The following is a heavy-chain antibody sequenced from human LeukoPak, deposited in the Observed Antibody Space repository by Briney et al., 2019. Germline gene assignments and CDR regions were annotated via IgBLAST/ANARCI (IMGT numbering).Heavy chain of an antibody. D-gene: IGHD3-22*01. V-gene: IGHV3-48*01. Sequence: PGGSLSLSCAASGFTFSSYSMNWVRQAPGKGLEWVSYISSSSSTIYYADSVKGRFTISRDNAKNSLYLQMNSLRAEDTAVYYCAGYYYDSSGYGAFDIWGQGTMVTVSS. CDR2: ISSSSSTI. J-gene: IGHJ3*02. CDR1: GFTFSSYS. CDR3: AGYYYDSSGYGAFDI.